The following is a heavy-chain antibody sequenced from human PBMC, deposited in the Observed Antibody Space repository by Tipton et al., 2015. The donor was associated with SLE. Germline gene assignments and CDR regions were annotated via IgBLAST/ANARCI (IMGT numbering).Heavy chain of an antibody. CDR2: IYSGGST. CDR3: ARGMIEGGDAFDI. V-gene: IGHV3-53*05. J-gene: IGHJ3*02. Sequence: SLRLSCAASGFTVSSNYMSWVRQAPGKGLEWVSVIYSGGSTYYADSVKGRFTISRDNSKNTLYLQRNSLRAEDTAVYYCARGMIEGGDAFDIWDQGTMVTVSS. D-gene: IGHD3-22*01. CDR1: GFTVSSNY.